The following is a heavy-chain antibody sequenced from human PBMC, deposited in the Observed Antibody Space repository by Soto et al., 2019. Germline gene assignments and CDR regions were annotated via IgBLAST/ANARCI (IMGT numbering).Heavy chain of an antibody. D-gene: IGHD3-9*01. J-gene: IGHJ6*02. V-gene: IGHV3-23*01. CDR3: AKEGYYDILTGPNQYYYYGMDV. CDR1: GFTFSSYA. CDR2: ISGSGGST. Sequence: GSLRLSCAASGFTFSSYAMSWVRQAPGKGLEWVSAISGSGGSTYYADSVKGRFTISRDNSKNTLYLQMNSLRAEDTAVYYCAKEGYYDILTGPNQYYYYGMDVWGQGTTVTVSS.